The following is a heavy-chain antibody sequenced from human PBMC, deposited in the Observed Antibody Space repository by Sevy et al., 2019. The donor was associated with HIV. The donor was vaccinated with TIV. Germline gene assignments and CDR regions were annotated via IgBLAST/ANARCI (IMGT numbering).Heavy chain of an antibody. CDR1: GFTFSGSA. CDR2: IRSKANSYAT. J-gene: IGHJ6*02. Sequence: GGSLRLSCAASGFTFSGSAMHWVRQASGKGLEWVGRIRSKANSYATAYAASVKGRFTISRDDSKNTAYLQMNSLKTEDTAVYYATRHQSPFGSRPYYYYGMDVWGQGTTVTVSS. D-gene: IGHD1-26*01. V-gene: IGHV3-73*01. CDR3: TRHQSPFGSRPYYYYGMDV.